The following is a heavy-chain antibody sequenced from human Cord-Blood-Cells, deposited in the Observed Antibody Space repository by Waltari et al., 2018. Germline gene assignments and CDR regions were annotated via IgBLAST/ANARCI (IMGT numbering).Heavy chain of an antibody. V-gene: IGHV3-53*01. CDR3: ARVPDYYDSSGYYYYYGMDV. CDR2: IYSGGST. CDR1: GFTVSSNY. Sequence: EVQLVESGGGLIQPGGSLRLSCAASGFTVSSNYMTWVRQAPCTGLEWVSVIYSGGSTYDADSVKGRFTSSRDNSKNTLYLQMNSLRAEDTAVYYCARVPDYYDSSGYYYYYGMDVWGQGTTVTVS. J-gene: IGHJ6*02. D-gene: IGHD3-22*01.